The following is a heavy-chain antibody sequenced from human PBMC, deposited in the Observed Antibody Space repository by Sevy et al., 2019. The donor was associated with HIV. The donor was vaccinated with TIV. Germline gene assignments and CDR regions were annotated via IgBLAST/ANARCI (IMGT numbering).Heavy chain of an antibody. J-gene: IGHJ4*02. Sequence: SETLSLTCAVSDYSISSDFYWGWIRQPPGKGLEWIATIYPSGSTFFIPSLKSRVTSNTTLYNPSLKSRVTISVDTSKNQFSLHLRSVTAADTAVYYCARAQDYYDSSGHYFGGYYFDYWGQGTLVTVSS. CDR3: ARAQDYYDSSGHYFGGYYFDY. CDR1: DYSISSDFY. CDR2: IYPSGST. V-gene: IGHV4-38-2*01. D-gene: IGHD3-22*01.